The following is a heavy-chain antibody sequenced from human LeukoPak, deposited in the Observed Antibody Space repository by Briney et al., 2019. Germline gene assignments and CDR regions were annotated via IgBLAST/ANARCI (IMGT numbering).Heavy chain of an antibody. V-gene: IGHV1-46*01. CDR1: GYTFTIDY. Sequence: ASVTVSYKASGYTFTIDYMNWVRQAPGQGLEWMGIVHSSGGVIKYAQEFQDRLTVTRDTSTSTIYMELSSLRSEDTAVYYCAGSSHQRNWFDPWGQGTLVIVSS. D-gene: IGHD1-26*01. CDR3: AGSSHQRNWFDP. J-gene: IGHJ5*02. CDR2: VHSSGGVI.